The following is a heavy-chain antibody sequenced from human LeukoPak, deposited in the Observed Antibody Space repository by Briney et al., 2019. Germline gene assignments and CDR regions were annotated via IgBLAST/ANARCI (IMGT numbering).Heavy chain of an antibody. CDR3: AKGYVWGSYRYPNFDY. CDR2: ISGSGGST. Sequence: PGGSLRLSCAASGFTFSSYAMSWVRQAPGKGPEWVSAISGSGGSTYYADSVKGRFTISRDNSKNALYLQMNSLRAEDTAVYYCAKGYVWGSYRYPNFDYWGQGTLVTVSS. V-gene: IGHV3-23*01. J-gene: IGHJ4*02. CDR1: GFTFSSYA. D-gene: IGHD3-16*02.